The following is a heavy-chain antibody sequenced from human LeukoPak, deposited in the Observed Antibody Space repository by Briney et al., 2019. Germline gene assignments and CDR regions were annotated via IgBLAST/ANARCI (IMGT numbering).Heavy chain of an antibody. CDR1: GFTFSNSD. D-gene: IGHD3-10*01. Sequence: GGSLRLSCATSGFTFSNSDMNWVRQAPGKGLEWVSVIYSGGSTYYADSVKGRFTISRHNSKNTLYLQMNSLRAEDTAVYYCARDDPSGYFDYWGQGTLVTVSS. CDR3: ARDDPSGYFDY. V-gene: IGHV3-53*04. CDR2: IYSGGST. J-gene: IGHJ4*02.